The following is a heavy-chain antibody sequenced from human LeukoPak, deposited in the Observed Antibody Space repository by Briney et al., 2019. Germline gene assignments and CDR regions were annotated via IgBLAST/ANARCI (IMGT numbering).Heavy chain of an antibody. Sequence: SVKVSCKASGGTFSSYTISWVRQAPGQGLEWMGRIIPILGIANYAQKFQGRVTITADKSTSTAYMELSSLRSEDTAVYYCARHSGSSSFDYWGQGTLVTVSP. J-gene: IGHJ4*02. CDR2: IIPILGIA. CDR3: ARHSGSSSFDY. CDR1: GGTFSSYT. V-gene: IGHV1-69*02. D-gene: IGHD1-26*01.